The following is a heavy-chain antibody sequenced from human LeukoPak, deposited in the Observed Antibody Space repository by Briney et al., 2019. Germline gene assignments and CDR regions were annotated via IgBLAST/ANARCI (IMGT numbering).Heavy chain of an antibody. CDR1: GFTFSGYA. CDR2: ISGSGGGT. V-gene: IGHV3-23*01. D-gene: IGHD3-10*01. Sequence: GGSLRLSCAASGFTFSGYAMSWVRQAPGNGLEWVSAISGSGGGTYYADSVKGRFTISRDNSKNTLSLQVNSLRAEDTAVFYCARSIYGSGSYYAFDIWGQGTMVTVSS. CDR3: ARSIYGSGSYYAFDI. J-gene: IGHJ3*02.